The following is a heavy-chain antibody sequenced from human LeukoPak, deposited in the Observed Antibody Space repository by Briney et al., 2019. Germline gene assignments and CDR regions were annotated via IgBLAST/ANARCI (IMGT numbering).Heavy chain of an antibody. V-gene: IGHV1-18*01. CDR2: ISVYNGNT. CDR1: GYRFTSYG. Sequence: GASVKVSCKASGYRFTSYGITWVRQAPGQGHERMGWISVYNGNTNYAQKVQGRVTPTTDTSTSTDYLELRGLRSDDTAVYYCAREGYCSGGICYSTMNWFDPWGQGTLVTVSS. D-gene: IGHD2-15*01. J-gene: IGHJ5*02. CDR3: AREGYCSGGICYSTMNWFDP.